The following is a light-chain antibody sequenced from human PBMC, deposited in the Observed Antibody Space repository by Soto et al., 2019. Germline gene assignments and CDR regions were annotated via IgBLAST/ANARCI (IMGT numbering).Light chain of an antibody. Sequence: WNXQLXXTXPXXXIXXXNQRPSGVPQRFSGSKTGTYASLAIGGLQSEDGADYYCAAWDDSLGAYVFGTGTTVTVL. V-gene: IGLV1-44*01. CDR3: AAWDDSLGAYV. J-gene: IGLJ1*01. CDR2: XXN.